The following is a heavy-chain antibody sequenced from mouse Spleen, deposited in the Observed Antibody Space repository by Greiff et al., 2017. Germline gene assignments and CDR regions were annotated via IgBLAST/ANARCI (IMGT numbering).Heavy chain of an antibody. CDR1: GFSLTSYG. D-gene: IGHD4-1*01. CDR3: ARKKDLNWDVGYYAMDY. CDR2: IWSGGST. V-gene: IGHV2-2*02. J-gene: IGHJ4*01. Sequence: QVQLKQSGPGLVAPSQSLSITCTVSGFSLTSYGVHWVRQSPGKGLEWLGVIWSGGSTDYNAAFISRLSISKDNSKSQVFFKMNSLQANDTAIYYCARKKDLNWDVGYYAMDYWGQGTSVTVSS.